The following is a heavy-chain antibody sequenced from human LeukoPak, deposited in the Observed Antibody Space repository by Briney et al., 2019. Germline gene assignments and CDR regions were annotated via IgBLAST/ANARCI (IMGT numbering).Heavy chain of an antibody. J-gene: IGHJ4*02. CDR1: GYTFTSYG. CDR2: ISAYNGNT. Sequence: GASVKVSCKASGYTFTSYGISWVRQAPGQGLEWMGWISAYNGNTNYAQKLQGRVTMTTDTSTSTAYMELRSLRSDDTAVYYCARDLEYYYDSSGYYGYWGQGTLVTVSS. D-gene: IGHD3-22*01. V-gene: IGHV1-18*01. CDR3: ARDLEYYYDSSGYYGY.